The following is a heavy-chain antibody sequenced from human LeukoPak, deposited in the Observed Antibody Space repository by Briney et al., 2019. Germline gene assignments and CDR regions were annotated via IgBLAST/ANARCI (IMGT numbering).Heavy chain of an antibody. D-gene: IGHD3-16*02. CDR1: GFTFSSYW. CDR3: ARVCYDYVWGSYRYTGGYFDY. V-gene: IGHV3-7*01. Sequence: GGSLRLSCAASGFTFSSYWMSWVRQAPGKGLEWVANIKQDGSEKYYVDSVKGRFTISRDNAKNSLYLQMNSLRAEDTAVYYCARVCYDYVWGSYRYTGGYFDYWGQGTLVTVSS. CDR2: IKQDGSEK. J-gene: IGHJ4*02.